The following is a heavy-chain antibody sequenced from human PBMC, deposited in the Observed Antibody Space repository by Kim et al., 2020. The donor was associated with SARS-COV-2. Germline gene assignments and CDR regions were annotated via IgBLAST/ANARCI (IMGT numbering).Heavy chain of an antibody. CDR3: ARDKGERYSDY. Sequence: GGSLRLSCAASGLPFIASGMHWVRQAPGKGLEWVAMIWSDGTKEYYADSVKGRFTISRDNSKNTVYLQVNSLRAEDTAVYYCARDKGERYSDYWGQGTLVIVS. CDR2: IWSDGTKE. CDR1: GLPFIASG. V-gene: IGHV3-33*01. J-gene: IGHJ4*02. D-gene: IGHD3-16*01.